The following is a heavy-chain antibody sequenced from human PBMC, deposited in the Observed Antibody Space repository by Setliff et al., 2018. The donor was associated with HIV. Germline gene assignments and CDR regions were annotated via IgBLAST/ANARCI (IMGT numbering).Heavy chain of an antibody. D-gene: IGHD2-15*01. J-gene: IGHJ6*02. V-gene: IGHV1-18*01. CDR3: ARDSRDIVVVIAPEPEPYYYYGMDV. Sequence: ASVKVSCKASGYTFTNYGFSWVRQAPGQGLEWMGWISAYNGNTNYAQKIQGRVTMTTDTSTSTAYMELRSLRSEDTAVYYCARDSRDIVVVIAPEPEPYYYYGMDVWGEGTTVTV. CDR1: GYTFTNYG. CDR2: ISAYNGNT.